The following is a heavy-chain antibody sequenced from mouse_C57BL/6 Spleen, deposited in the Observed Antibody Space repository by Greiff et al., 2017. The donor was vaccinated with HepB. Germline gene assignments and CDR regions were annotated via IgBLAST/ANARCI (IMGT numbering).Heavy chain of an antibody. CDR1: GYSFTGYY. V-gene: IGHV1-42*01. CDR2: INPSTGGT. J-gene: IGHJ4*01. Sequence: VQLQQPGPELVKPGASVKISCKASGYSFTGYYMNWVKQSPEKSLEWIGEINPSTGGTTYNQKFKAKATLTVDKSSSTAYMQLKSLTSEDSAVYYCARKGDYWGQGTSVTVSS. CDR3: ARKGDY.